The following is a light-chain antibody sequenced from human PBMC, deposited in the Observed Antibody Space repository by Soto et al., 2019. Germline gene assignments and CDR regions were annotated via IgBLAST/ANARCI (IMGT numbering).Light chain of an antibody. Sequence: DIPMTQSPSTLSASVGDRVTITCRASQSISSWLAWYLQKPGKAPKLLIYDASSLESGVPSRFSGSGSGTEFTLTISSLQPDGFATYYCQQYNSYWTFGQGTKLEIK. J-gene: IGKJ2*01. CDR1: QSISSW. CDR3: QQYNSYWT. V-gene: IGKV1-5*01. CDR2: DAS.